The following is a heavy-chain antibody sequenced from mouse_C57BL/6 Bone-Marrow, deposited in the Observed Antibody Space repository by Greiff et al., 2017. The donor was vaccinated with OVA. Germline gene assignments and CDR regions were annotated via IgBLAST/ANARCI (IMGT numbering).Heavy chain of an antibody. J-gene: IGHJ2*01. V-gene: IGHV1-15*01. CDR1: GYTFTDYE. D-gene: IGHD1-1*01. CDR3: TRRDYGRYYYIDY. CDR2: IDPETGGT. Sequence: QVQLQQSGAELVRPGASVTLSCKASGYTFTDYEMHWVKQTPVHGLEWIGAIDPETGGTAYNQKFKGKAILTADKSSSTAYMELRSLTSEDSAVYYCTRRDYGRYYYIDYWGQCTTLTVSS.